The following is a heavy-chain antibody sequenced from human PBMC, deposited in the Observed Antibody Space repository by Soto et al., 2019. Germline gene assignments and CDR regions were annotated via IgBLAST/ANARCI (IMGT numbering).Heavy chain of an antibody. D-gene: IGHD3-3*02. CDR2: ISAYNGNT. Sequence: ASVKVSCKASGYTFTSYGISWVRQAPGQGLEWMGWISAYNGNTNYAQKLQGRVTMTTDTSTSTAYMELRSLRSDDTAVYYCAREDYHFWSGYNYGMDVWGQGTTVTVSS. CDR3: AREDYHFWSGYNYGMDV. CDR1: GYTFTSYG. J-gene: IGHJ6*02. V-gene: IGHV1-18*01.